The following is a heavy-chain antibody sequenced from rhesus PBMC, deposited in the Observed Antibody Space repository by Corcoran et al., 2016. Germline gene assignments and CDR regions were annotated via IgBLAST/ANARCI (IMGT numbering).Heavy chain of an antibody. J-gene: IGHJ4*01. CDR2: IYLDDDK. CDR3: ARGTGVMWGRFDY. CDR1: GFSISTSGMG. Sequence: QVTLKESGPALVKPTQTLTLTCTFSGFSISTSGMGVGWIRQPPGKALEWLALIYLDDDKYYSTSLKSRLTISKDTSKNQGVLTMTNMDPVDTATYYCARGTGVMWGRFDYWGQGVLVTVSS. D-gene: IGHD3-34*01. V-gene: IGHV2-174*01.